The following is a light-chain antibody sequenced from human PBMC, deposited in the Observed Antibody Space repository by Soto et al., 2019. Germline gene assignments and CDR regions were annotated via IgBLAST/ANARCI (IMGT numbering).Light chain of an antibody. CDR3: QQYGSSPET. Sequence: EIVLTPSPGTLSLSPGERATLSCRSSQTVSSNFLAWYQQRPGQAPRLLIYGASSRAAGIPDRFSGSGSGTDFTLTISRLEPEDLAVYYCQQYGSSPETFGQGTKVDI. J-gene: IGKJ1*01. CDR2: GAS. CDR1: QTVSSNF. V-gene: IGKV3-20*01.